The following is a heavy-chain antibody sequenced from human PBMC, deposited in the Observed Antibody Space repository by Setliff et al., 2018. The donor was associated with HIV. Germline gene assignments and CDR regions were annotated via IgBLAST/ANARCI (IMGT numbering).Heavy chain of an antibody. J-gene: IGHJ5*02. D-gene: IGHD3-10*01. CDR3: ARDVAYGSGSYNWFDP. Sequence: GGSLRLSCAAPGFTFSSLWMNWVRQAPGKGLEWVANINEDGSEKNYVDSVKGRFTISRDNPKNSLYLQMNSLRAEDTAIYYCARDVAYGSGSYNWFDPWGQGTLVTVSS. V-gene: IGHV3-7*03. CDR1: GFTFSSLW. CDR2: INEDGSEK.